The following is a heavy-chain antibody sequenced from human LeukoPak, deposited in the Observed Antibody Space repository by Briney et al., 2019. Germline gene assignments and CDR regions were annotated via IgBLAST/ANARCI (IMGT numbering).Heavy chain of an antibody. D-gene: IGHD6-6*01. Sequence: ASVKVSCKASGYTFTSYDINWVRQATGQGLEWMGWMNPNSGNTGYAQKFQGRVTITADESTSTAYMELSSLRSEDTAVYYCARVGSIAARPWVGTFERYNWFDPWGQGTLVTVSS. V-gene: IGHV1-8*03. CDR2: MNPNSGNT. CDR1: GYTFTSYD. CDR3: ARVGSIAARPWVGTFERYNWFDP. J-gene: IGHJ5*02.